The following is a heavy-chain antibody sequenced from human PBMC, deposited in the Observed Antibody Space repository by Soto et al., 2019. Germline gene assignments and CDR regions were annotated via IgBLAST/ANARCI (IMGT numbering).Heavy chain of an antibody. J-gene: IGHJ6*02. V-gene: IGHV1-69*13. CDR2: IIPIFGTA. Sequence: ASVKVSCKASGGTFSSYAISWVRQAPGQGLEWMGGIIPIFGTANYAQKFQGRVTITADESTSTAYMELSSLRSEDTAVYYCASTKGSSGYLPPYRVYYYGMDVWGQGTTVTVSS. CDR3: ASTKGSSGYLPPYRVYYYGMDV. D-gene: IGHD3-22*01. CDR1: GGTFSSYA.